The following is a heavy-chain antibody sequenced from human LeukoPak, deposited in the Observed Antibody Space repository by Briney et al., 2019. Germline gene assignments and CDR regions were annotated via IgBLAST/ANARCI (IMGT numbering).Heavy chain of an antibody. J-gene: IGHJ5*02. CDR1: GASVSGSDYF. V-gene: IGHV4-61*08. CDR2: VYGRGGT. D-gene: IGHD1-1*01. Sequence: SETLSLTCTVSGASVSGSDYFWNWIRQPPGKGLERIGYVYGRGGTTYNPSLQSRVTISLGASKNQFSLRLTSVTAADTAIYYCAALASHRPLDHWGQGTLVTVSS. CDR3: AALASHRPLDH.